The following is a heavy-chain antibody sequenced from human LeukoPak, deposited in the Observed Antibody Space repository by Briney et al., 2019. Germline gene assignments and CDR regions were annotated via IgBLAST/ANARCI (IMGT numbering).Heavy chain of an antibody. CDR3: ARVTYYDFWSGYYKGVFDY. Sequence: RPSETLSLTCTVSGGSISSSSYYWGWIRQPPGKGLEWIGSIYYSGSTYYNPSLKSRVTISVDTSKNQFSLKLSSVTAADTAVYYCARVTYYDFWSGYYKGVFDYWGQGTLVTVSS. V-gene: IGHV4-39*01. D-gene: IGHD3-3*01. CDR1: GGSISSSSYY. CDR2: IYYSGST. J-gene: IGHJ4*02.